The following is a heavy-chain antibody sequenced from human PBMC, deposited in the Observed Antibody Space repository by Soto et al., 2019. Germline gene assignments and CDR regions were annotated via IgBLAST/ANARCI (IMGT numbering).Heavy chain of an antibody. V-gene: IGHV3-11*01. Sequence: PGGSLRLSCAASGFTFSDYYMIWMRRAPGKGLEWVSYITSSGSTMYYADSVKGRFTISRDNAKNSLYLQMNSLRAEDTAVYYCARIRGSHSWDYWGQGTLVTVSS. CDR3: ARIRGSHSWDY. CDR2: ITSSGSTM. CDR1: GFTFSDYY. D-gene: IGHD1-26*01. J-gene: IGHJ4*02.